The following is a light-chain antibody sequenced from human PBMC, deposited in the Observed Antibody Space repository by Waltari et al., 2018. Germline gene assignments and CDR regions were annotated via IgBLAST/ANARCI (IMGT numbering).Light chain of an antibody. CDR1: KLEDKY. V-gene: IGLV3-1*01. CDR3: QAWDRNTYVV. J-gene: IGLJ2*01. Sequence: SYELTQPPSVSVSPGQTASIACSGDKLEDKYASWYQQKPGQSPVLVIYQDNRRPSGIPERFAGSTSGNTATLTISGTQAMDEADYYCQAWDRNTYVVFGGGTKLTVL. CDR2: QDN.